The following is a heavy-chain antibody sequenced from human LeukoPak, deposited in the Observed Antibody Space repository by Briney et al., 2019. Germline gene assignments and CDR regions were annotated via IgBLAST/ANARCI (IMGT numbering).Heavy chain of an antibody. D-gene: IGHD6-13*01. V-gene: IGHV3-33*01. Sequence: GGSLRLSCAASGFTFSSYGMHGVRQAPGKGLEWVAVIWYDGSNKYYADSVKGRFTISRDNSKNTLYLQMNSLRAEDTAVYYCARDGSSSWNGDYWGQGTLVTVSS. CDR1: GFTFSSYG. J-gene: IGHJ4*02. CDR2: IWYDGSNK. CDR3: ARDGSSSWNGDY.